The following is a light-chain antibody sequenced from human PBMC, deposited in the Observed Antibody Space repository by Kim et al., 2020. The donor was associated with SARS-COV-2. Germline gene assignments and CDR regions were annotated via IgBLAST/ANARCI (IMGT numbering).Light chain of an antibody. CDR3: QAWDSSTAV. J-gene: IGLJ3*02. CDR1: KLGDKY. Sequence: VAPGQTASITCSGDKLGDKYACWYQQKPGQSPVLVIYQDSKRPSGIPERFSGSNSGNTATLTISGTQAMDEADYYCQAWDSSTAVFGGGTQLTVL. V-gene: IGLV3-1*01. CDR2: QDS.